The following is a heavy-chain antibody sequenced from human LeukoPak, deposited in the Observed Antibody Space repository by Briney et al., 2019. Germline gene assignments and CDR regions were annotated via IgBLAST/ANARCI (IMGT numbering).Heavy chain of an antibody. J-gene: IGHJ6*02. CDR1: GYTFSSYD. D-gene: IGHD4-11*01. V-gene: IGHV1-8*01. Sequence: ASVKVSCKASGYTFSSYDINWVRQATGQGLEWMGWMNPNSGNTGYAQNFQGRVTMTRNTSINTAYMELSSLRPDDTAVYFCAKASNYYYYHALDVWGQGTTVTVSS. CDR3: AKASNYYYYHALDV. CDR2: MNPNSGNT.